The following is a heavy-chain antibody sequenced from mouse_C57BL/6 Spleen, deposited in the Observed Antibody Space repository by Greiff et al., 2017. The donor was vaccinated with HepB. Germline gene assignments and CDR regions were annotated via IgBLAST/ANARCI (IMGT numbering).Heavy chain of an antibody. V-gene: IGHV3-6*01. Sequence: EVQLQQSGPGLVKPSQSLSLTCSVTGYSITSGYYWNWIRQFPGNKLEWMGYISYDGSNNYNPSLKNRISITRDTSKNQFFLKLNSVTTEDTATYYCARRADYDEAWFAYWGQGTLVTVSA. CDR1: GYSITSGYY. J-gene: IGHJ3*01. D-gene: IGHD2-4*01. CDR2: ISYDGSN. CDR3: ARRADYDEAWFAY.